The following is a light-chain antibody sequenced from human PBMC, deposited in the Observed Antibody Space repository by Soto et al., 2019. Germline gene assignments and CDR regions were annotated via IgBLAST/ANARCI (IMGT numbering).Light chain of an antibody. CDR3: QQSYSTPPST. CDR2: AAS. CDR1: QSISSY. J-gene: IGKJ2*01. V-gene: IGKV1-39*01. Sequence: DIQMTQSPSSLSASVGDRVTITCRASQSISSYLNWYQQKPGKAPKLLIYAASSLQSGVPPRFSGSGSGTDFTLPTSSLQPADFATYYCQQSYSTPPSTFGQGTKLEIK.